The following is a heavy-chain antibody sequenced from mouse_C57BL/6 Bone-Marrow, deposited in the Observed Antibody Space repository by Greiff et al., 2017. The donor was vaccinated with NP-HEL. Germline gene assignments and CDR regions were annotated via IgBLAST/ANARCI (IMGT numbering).Heavy chain of an antibody. V-gene: IGHV1-15*01. CDR1: GYTFTDYE. CDR3: TREGQLRLRNYFDY. Sequence: VQLQESGAELVRPGASVTLSCKASGYTFTDYEMHWVKQTPVHGLEWIGAIDPETGGTAYNQKFKGKAILTADKSSSTAYMELRSLTSEDSAVYYCTREGQLRLRNYFDYWGQGTTLTVSS. CDR2: IDPETGGT. D-gene: IGHD3-2*02. J-gene: IGHJ2*01.